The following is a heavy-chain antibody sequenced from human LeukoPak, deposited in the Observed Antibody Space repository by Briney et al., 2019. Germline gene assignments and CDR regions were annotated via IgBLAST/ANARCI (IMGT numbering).Heavy chain of an antibody. CDR1: GFNFNDYS. V-gene: IGHV3-48*01. CDR3: AGDHRYAFHN. J-gene: IGHJ4*01. Sequence: GGSLRLSCAASGFNFNDYSMNWVRQAPGKGLEWISYIGISSGNTKYADSVKGRFTISRDKARNSLYLQMNSLRVEDTAMYYCAGDHRYAFHNWGHGTLVTVSS. CDR2: IGISSGNT. D-gene: IGHD5-12*01.